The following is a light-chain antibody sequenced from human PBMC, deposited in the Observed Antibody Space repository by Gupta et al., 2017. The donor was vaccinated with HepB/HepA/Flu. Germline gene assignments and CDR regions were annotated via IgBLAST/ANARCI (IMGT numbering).Light chain of an antibody. Sequence: TGTLTCASSTGAVTGVHCPNWFQQKPGQAPRALIYSTSNRHSWTPARFSGSLLGGKAALTLSGVQPEDEAEYYCLLYFGGAHDVVFGGGTKLIVL. CDR3: LLYFGGAHDVV. CDR1: TGAVTGVHC. J-gene: IGLJ2*01. V-gene: IGLV7-43*01. CDR2: STS.